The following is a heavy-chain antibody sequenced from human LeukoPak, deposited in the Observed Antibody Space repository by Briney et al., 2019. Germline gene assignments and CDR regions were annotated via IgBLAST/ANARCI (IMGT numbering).Heavy chain of an antibody. J-gene: IGHJ6*03. D-gene: IGHD2-15*01. CDR1: RFTFSDYY. V-gene: IGHV3-7*01. Sequence: PGGSLRLSCAASRFTFSDYYMTWVRQAPGRGLEWVANIKEDGSEKNYVDSVKGRFTISRDNAKNSLYLQMNSLRAEDTAVYYCARPVVVVAATVGYYMDVWGKGTTVTVSS. CDR3: ARPVVVVAATVGYYMDV. CDR2: IKEDGSEK.